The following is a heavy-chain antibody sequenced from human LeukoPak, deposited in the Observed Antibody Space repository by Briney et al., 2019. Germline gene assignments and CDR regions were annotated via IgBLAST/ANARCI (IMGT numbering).Heavy chain of an antibody. CDR2: TNAGNGNT. Sequence: ASVKVSCKASGYTFTSYAMPWVPQAPGQRLEWMRWTNAGNGNTKYSQKFQGRVTITRDTSASTAYMELSSLRSEDTAVYYCARGLLYSSSSHPIDYWGQGTLVTVSS. J-gene: IGHJ4*02. D-gene: IGHD6-6*01. CDR3: ARGLLYSSSSHPIDY. CDR1: GYTFTSYA. V-gene: IGHV1-3*01.